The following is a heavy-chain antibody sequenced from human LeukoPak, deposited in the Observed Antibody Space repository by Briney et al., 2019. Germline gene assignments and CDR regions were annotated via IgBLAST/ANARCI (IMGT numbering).Heavy chain of an antibody. V-gene: IGHV4-59*01. CDR1: GGSISSYY. J-gene: IGHJ6*03. D-gene: IGHD2-2*01. CDR2: IYYSGST. CDR3: ARAVPVVHPYYYYYMDV. Sequence: SETLSLTRTVSGGSISSYYWSWIRQPPGKGLEWIGYIYYSGSTNYNPSLKSRVTISVDTSKNQFSLKLSSVTAADTAVYYCARAVPVVHPYYYYYMDVWGKGTTVTVSS.